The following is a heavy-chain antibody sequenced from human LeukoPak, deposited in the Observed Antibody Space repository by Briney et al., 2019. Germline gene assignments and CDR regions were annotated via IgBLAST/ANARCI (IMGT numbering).Heavy chain of an antibody. D-gene: IGHD2-2*01. V-gene: IGHV3-9*01. CDR2: ISWNSGNI. J-gene: IGHJ4*02. Sequence: GGTLRLSCAASGFTFDDYAMHWVRQAPGKGLEWVSGISWNSGNIGYADSVKGRFTISRDNAKNSLYLQMNSLRAEDTAVYYCAKSDIVVVPAAIDYWAQGTLVTVSS. CDR3: AKSDIVVVPAAIDY. CDR1: GFTFDDYA.